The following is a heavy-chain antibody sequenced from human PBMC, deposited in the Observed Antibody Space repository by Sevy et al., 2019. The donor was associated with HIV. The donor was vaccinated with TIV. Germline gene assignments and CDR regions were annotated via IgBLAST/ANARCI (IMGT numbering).Heavy chain of an antibody. CDR2: IFPDDSET. CDR1: GYSFTSHW. Sequence: GESLKISCKGSGYSFTSHWIGWVRHMPGKGLEWMGIIFPDDSETRYSPSFQGQVTFSADKSINTAYLQWGSLKASDTAMYYCATSRSGYFDSSGYYIYWGQGTRVTVSS. CDR3: ATSRSGYFDSSGYYIY. V-gene: IGHV5-51*01. J-gene: IGHJ4*02. D-gene: IGHD3-22*01.